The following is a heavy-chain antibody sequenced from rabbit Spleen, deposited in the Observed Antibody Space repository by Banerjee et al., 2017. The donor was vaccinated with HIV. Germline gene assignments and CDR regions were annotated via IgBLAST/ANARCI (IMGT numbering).Heavy chain of an antibody. Sequence: QEQLEESGGDLVKPGTSLTLTCKASGLDFSSSYWICWVRQAPGKGLEWIACIDVVRSGNTYYASWAKGRFTISRTSSTTVTLQMTSLTAADTATYFCAREDVGGSIFLWGQGTLVTVS. J-gene: IGHJ3*01. CDR1: GLDFSSSYW. D-gene: IGHD1-1*01. CDR3: AREDVGGSIFL. V-gene: IGHV1S45*01. CDR2: IDVVRSGNT.